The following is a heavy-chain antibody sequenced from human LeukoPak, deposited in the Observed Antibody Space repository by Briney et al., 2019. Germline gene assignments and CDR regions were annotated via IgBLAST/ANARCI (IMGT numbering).Heavy chain of an antibody. CDR3: ARDRSTMPN. V-gene: IGHV3-48*03. J-gene: IGHJ4*02. D-gene: IGHD5-24*01. CDR2: ISSSGTTI. Sequence: PGGSLRLSCAASGFTFSSYEVNWVRQAPGKGLEWVSYISSSGTTIYYADSVKGRFTISRDNAKNSLFLQMNSLRAEDTAVYYCARDRSTMPNWGQGSLVTVSS. CDR1: GFTFSSYE.